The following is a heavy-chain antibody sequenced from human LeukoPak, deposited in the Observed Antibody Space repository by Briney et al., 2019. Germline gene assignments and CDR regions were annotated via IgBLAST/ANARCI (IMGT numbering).Heavy chain of an antibody. Sequence: GGSLRLSCGASGFTFGIFWMSWVRQAPGRGLQWVASMKGDGSLIHYVDSVKGRFTISRDNARNSLYLQMNSLRAEDTAVNYCARLFGGVTTFDYWGQGALVTVSS. CDR1: GFTFGIFW. D-gene: IGHD2-8*02. CDR3: ARLFGGVTTFDY. V-gene: IGHV3-7*01. CDR2: MKGDGSLI. J-gene: IGHJ4*02.